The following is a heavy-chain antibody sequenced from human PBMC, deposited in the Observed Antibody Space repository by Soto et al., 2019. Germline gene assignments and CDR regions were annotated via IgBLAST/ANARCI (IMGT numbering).Heavy chain of an antibody. CDR2: ISYDGSNK. D-gene: IGHD4-17*01. J-gene: IGHJ4*02. Sequence: QVQLVESGGGVVQPGRSLRLSCAASGFTFSSYGMHWVRQAPGKGLEWVAVISYDGSNKYYADSVKGRFTISRDNSKNTLYLQMNSLRAEDTAVYYCAKDYGDYVPDYWGQGPLVTVSS. CDR3: AKDYGDYVPDY. V-gene: IGHV3-30*18. CDR1: GFTFSSYG.